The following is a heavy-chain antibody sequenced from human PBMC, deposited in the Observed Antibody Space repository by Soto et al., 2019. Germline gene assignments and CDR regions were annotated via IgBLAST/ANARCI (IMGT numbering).Heavy chain of an antibody. Sequence: QLQLQESGPGLVKPSETLSLTCTVSGGSISSSSYYWGWIRQPPGKGLEWIGSIYYSGSTYYNPSLRSRVTISVDTSNNQFSLKLSSVTAADTAVYYCARETVDYDILTGYYTNWFDPWGQGTLVTVSS. J-gene: IGHJ5*02. D-gene: IGHD3-9*01. CDR2: IYYSGST. CDR1: GGSISSSSYY. CDR3: ARETVDYDILTGYYTNWFDP. V-gene: IGHV4-39*02.